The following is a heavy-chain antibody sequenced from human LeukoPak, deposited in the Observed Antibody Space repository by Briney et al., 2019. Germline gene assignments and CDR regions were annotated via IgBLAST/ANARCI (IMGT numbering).Heavy chain of an antibody. V-gene: IGHV4-59*01. D-gene: IGHD3-3*01. J-gene: IGHJ5*02. CDR1: GVSISSYY. CDR2: IYYSGST. Sequence: SETLSLTCTVSGVSISSYYWSWIRQPPGKGLEWIGYIYYSGSTNYNPSLKSRVTISVDTSKNQFSLKLSSVTAADTAVYYCARGKYDFWSGYYTWFDPWGQGTLVTVSS. CDR3: ARGKYDFWSGYYTWFDP.